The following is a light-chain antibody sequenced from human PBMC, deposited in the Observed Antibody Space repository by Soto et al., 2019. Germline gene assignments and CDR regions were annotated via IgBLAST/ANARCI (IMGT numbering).Light chain of an antibody. CDR1: QSVSSN. CDR3: QHYNPWPG. Sequence: EIVMTQSPATLSVSPGERATLSCRASQSVSSNLAWYQQNPGQAPRLLIYGASTRATGIPARFSGSGSGTEFTLTINSLQPEDFVVYYCQHYNPWPGFGQGTKLEIK. V-gene: IGKV3-15*01. CDR2: GAS. J-gene: IGKJ2*01.